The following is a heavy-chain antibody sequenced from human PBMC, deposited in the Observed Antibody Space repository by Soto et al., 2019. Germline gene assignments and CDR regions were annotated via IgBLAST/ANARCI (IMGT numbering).Heavy chain of an antibody. CDR2: ISYDGSNK. Sequence: QVQLVESGGGVVQPGRSLRLSCAASGFTFSSYGMHWVRQAPGKGLEWVAVISYDGSNKYYADSVKGRFTISRDNSKNTLYLQMNSLRAEDTAVYYCAKSNLIVVVVAATAYFDYWGQGTLVTVSS. D-gene: IGHD2-15*01. V-gene: IGHV3-30*18. CDR1: GFTFSSYG. CDR3: AKSNLIVVVVAATAYFDY. J-gene: IGHJ4*02.